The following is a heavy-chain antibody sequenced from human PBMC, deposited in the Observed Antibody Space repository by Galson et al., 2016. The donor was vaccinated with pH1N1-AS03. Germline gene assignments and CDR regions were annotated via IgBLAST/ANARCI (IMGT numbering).Heavy chain of an antibody. J-gene: IGHJ5*02. Sequence: SLRLSCAASGLTVGNNYMNWVRQAPGKGLEWISLIYSGGSTYYADSVKGRFIISRDSSRNTLYLQMNILRAEDTAVYYCGRDPPATPWAWGQGTLVTVSS. CDR3: GRDPPATPWA. CDR1: GLTVGNNY. V-gene: IGHV3-53*01. D-gene: IGHD2-15*01. CDR2: IYSGGST.